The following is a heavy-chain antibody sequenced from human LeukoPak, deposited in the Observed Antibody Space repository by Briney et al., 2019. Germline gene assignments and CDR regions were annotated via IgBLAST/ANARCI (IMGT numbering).Heavy chain of an antibody. CDR1: GGSISGYY. D-gene: IGHD6-19*01. CDR2: MYDSGRT. V-gene: IGHV4-59*08. CDR3: ARHGSGWSFDY. J-gene: IGHJ4*02. Sequence: SETLSLTCTVSGGSISGYYWSWIRQPLGKGLEWIGYMYDSGRTNYNPSLKSRVTISVDTSKNQFSLKLSSVTAADTAVYFCARHGSGWSFDYWGQGTLVTVSS.